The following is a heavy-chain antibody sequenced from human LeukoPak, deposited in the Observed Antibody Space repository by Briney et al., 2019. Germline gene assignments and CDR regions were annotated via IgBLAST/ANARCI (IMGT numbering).Heavy chain of an antibody. CDR1: GFTFSSYS. J-gene: IGHJ4*02. CDR2: ISSSSYI. CDR3: ARDVGVYCSSTSCYTVY. Sequence: GGSLRLSCAASGFTFSSYSMNWVRQAPGKGLEWVSSISSSSYIHYADSVKGRFTISRDNAKNSLYLQMNSLRAEDTAVYYCARDVGVYCSSTSCYTVYWGQGTLVTVSS. D-gene: IGHD2-2*02. V-gene: IGHV3-21*01.